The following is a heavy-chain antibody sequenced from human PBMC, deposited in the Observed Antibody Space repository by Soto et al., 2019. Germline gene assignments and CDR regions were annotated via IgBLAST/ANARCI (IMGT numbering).Heavy chain of an antibody. Sequence: GGSLRLSCAASGFTFSSYAMHWVRQAPGKGLEYVSAISSNGGSTYYADSVKGRFTISRDNSENTLYLQMNSLSADDTAVYYCAGASERYWGQGTLVTVSS. V-gene: IGHV3-64*02. J-gene: IGHJ4*02. CDR1: GFTFSSYA. CDR2: ISSNGGST. D-gene: IGHD3-16*01. CDR3: AGASERY.